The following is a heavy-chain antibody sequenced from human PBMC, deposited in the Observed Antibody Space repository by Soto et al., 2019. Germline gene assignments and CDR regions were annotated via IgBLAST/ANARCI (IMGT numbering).Heavy chain of an antibody. CDR2: IYYSGST. CDR3: ATHQGDIVGTNWVDP. Sequence: PSETLSLTCTVSGGSISSSSYYWGWIRQPPGKGLEWIGSIYYSGSTYYNPSLKSRVTISVDTSKSQFSLKLSSVTAADTAVYYSATHQGDIVGTNWVDPWSQGTLVTVSS. J-gene: IGHJ5*02. D-gene: IGHD5-12*01. V-gene: IGHV4-39*01. CDR1: GGSISSSSYY.